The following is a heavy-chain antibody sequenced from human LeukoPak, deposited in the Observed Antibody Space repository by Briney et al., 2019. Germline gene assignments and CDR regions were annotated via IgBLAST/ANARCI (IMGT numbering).Heavy chain of an antibody. J-gene: IGHJ4*02. CDR2: IIPIFGTA. CDR1: GGTFSSYA. V-gene: IGHV1-69*13. D-gene: IGHD5-18*01. Sequence: APVKVSCKASGGTFSSYAISWVRQAPGQGLEWMGGIIPIFGTANYAQKFQGRVTITADESTSTAYMELSSLRSEDTAVYYCARVTRGYSYGYLDYWGQGTLVTVSS. CDR3: ARVTRGYSYGYLDY.